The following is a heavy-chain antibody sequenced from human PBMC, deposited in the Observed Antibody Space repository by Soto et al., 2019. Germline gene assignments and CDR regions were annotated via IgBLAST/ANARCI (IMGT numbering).Heavy chain of an antibody. J-gene: IGHJ6*02. V-gene: IGHV3-21*01. Sequence: GGSLRLSCVVSGFTFSSYWMSWVRQAPGRGLEWVSSISSSSSYIYYADSVKGRFTISRDNAKNSLYLQMNSLRAEDTAVYYWATQYSSHLDVWGQGTTVTVSS. CDR3: ATQYSSHLDV. CDR1: GFTFSSYW. D-gene: IGHD6-6*01. CDR2: ISSSSSYI.